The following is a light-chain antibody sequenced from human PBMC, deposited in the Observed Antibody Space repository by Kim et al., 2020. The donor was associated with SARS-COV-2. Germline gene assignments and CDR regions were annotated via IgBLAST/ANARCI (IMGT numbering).Light chain of an antibody. CDR3: QAWDSSAHVV. Sequence: VSPGQTASISCSGDKLVDKYACWYQQKPGQSPWLVIYQDSKRPSGIPERFSGSNSGNTATLTISGTQAMDEADYYCQAWDSSAHVVFGGGTKLTVL. CDR1: KLVDKY. J-gene: IGLJ2*01. V-gene: IGLV3-1*01. CDR2: QDS.